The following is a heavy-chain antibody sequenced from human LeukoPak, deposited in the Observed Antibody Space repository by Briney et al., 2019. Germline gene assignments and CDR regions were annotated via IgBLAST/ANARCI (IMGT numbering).Heavy chain of an antibody. CDR1: GFTFSSYA. D-gene: IGHD2-2*01. Sequence: PGRSLRLSCAASGFTFSSYAMHWVRQAPGKGLEWVAVISYDGSNKYYADSVKGRFTISRDNSKNTLYLQMNSLRAEDTAVYYCARQPWPAADPYYFGYWGQGTLVTVSS. J-gene: IGHJ4*02. V-gene: IGHV3-30-3*01. CDR3: ARQPWPAADPYYFGY. CDR2: ISYDGSNK.